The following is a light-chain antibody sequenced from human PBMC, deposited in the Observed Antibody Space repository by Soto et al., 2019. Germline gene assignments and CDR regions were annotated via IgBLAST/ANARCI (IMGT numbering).Light chain of an antibody. J-gene: IGKJ3*01. Sequence: DLQMTQSPSSLSASVGDRVTITCRASRSIVNFLNWYQQKPGKAPKLLIYAASTLRSGVPSRFSGGGSGKEFTLSNSSLQPEDFATYYCQQSFSGFGPETRVELK. CDR2: AAS. CDR3: QQSFSG. CDR1: RSIVNF. V-gene: IGKV1-39*01.